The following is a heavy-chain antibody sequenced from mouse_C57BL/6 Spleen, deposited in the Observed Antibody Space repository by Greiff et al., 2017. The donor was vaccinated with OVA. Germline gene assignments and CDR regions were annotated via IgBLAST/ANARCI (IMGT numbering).Heavy chain of an antibody. CDR2: IDPSDSET. D-gene: IGHD1-1*01. CDR1: GYTFTSYW. CDR3: ARTTTVVEDWYFDV. Sequence: QVQLQQPGAELVRPGSSVKLSCKASGYTFTSYWMHWVKQRPIQGLEWIGNIDPSDSETHYNQKFKDKATLTVDKSSSTAYMQLSSLTSEDSAVYYCARTTTVVEDWYFDVWGTGTTVTVSS. J-gene: IGHJ1*03. V-gene: IGHV1-52*01.